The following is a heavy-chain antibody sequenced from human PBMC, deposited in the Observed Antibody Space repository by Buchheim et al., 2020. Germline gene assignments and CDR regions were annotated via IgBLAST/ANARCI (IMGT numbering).Heavy chain of an antibody. CDR2: VYSRGNA. CDR3: AAQSTLGKTVADY. CDR1: GGSISTYY. Sequence: QVRLEESGPGLVKPSETLSLTCTVSGGSISTYYWSWIRQPPGKGLEWIGYVYSRGNANYNPSLKSRVTISVDTSKNQFSLKLTSVTAADTAVYYCAAQSTLGKTVADYWGQGTL. D-gene: IGHD7-27*01. V-gene: IGHV4-59*12. J-gene: IGHJ4*02.